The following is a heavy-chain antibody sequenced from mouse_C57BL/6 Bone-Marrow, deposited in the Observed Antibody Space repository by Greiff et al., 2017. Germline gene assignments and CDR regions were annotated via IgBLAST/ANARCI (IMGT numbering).Heavy chain of an antibody. V-gene: IGHV2-9-1*01. Sequence: VKLMESGPGLVAPSQSLSITCTVSGFSLTSYAISWVRQPPGKGLEWLGVIWNGGGTNYNSALKSRLSISKDNSKSQVYLKMNSLQTDDTARYYCARFYYVSPLAYWGQGTLVTVSA. CDR3: ARFYYVSPLAY. J-gene: IGHJ3*01. D-gene: IGHD1-1*01. CDR1: GFSLTSYA. CDR2: IWNGGGT.